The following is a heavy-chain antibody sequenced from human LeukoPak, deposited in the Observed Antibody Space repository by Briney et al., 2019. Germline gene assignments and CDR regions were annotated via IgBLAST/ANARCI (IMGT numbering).Heavy chain of an antibody. CDR2: ISGSGGNT. V-gene: IGHV3-23*01. CDR1: GFTFSNYA. Sequence: GGSLRLSCAASGFTFSNYAMSWVRQAPGKGLEWVAAISGSGGNTYYADSVKGRFTISRDNSKNTLYLQMNSLRAEDTAVYNCAKAENSNSYYYYYGLDVWGQGTTVTVSS. CDR3: AKAENSNSYYYYYGLDV. J-gene: IGHJ6*02. D-gene: IGHD2/OR15-2a*01.